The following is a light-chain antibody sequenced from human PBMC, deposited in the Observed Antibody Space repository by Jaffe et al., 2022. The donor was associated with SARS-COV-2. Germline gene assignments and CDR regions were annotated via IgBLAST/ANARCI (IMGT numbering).Light chain of an antibody. Sequence: EIVLTQSPATLSLSPGERATLSCRASQSVSSYLAWYQQKPGQAPRLLIYDASNRATGIPARFSGSGSGTDFSLTISNLEPEDFAVYYCQQRSNWPLSTFGQGTKLEIK. CDR1: QSVSSY. J-gene: IGKJ2*01. V-gene: IGKV3-11*01. CDR3: QQRSNWPLST. CDR2: DAS.